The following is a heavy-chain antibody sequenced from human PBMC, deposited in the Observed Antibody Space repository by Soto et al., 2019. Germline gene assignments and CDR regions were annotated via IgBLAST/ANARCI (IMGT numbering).Heavy chain of an antibody. D-gene: IGHD1-1*01. Sequence: QVHLVQSGAEVKKPGASVKVSCKASGYTFTSYGITWVRQAPGQGLGWLGWISAHNGNTDYAQKPXGXVRXTRDTATSTAYMELRSLISDDTAVYYCARGRYGDYWGQGALVTVSS. J-gene: IGHJ4*02. CDR1: GYTFTSYG. CDR2: ISAHNGNT. V-gene: IGHV1-18*01. CDR3: ARGRYGDY.